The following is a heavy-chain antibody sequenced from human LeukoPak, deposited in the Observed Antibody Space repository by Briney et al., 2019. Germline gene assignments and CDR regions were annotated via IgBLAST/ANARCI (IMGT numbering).Heavy chain of an antibody. CDR1: GTSISLSNW. Sequence: ASGTLSLTCAVSGTSISLSNWWTWVRQPPGKGLEWIGEIYHSGTTNYNPSLKSRVTISLDKSRNQFSLNLNSVSAADTAVYYCARDRGFMITFGGVIENTDAFDIWGQGTMVTVSS. CDR3: ARDRGFMITFGGVIENTDAFDI. V-gene: IGHV4-4*02. CDR2: IYHSGTT. D-gene: IGHD3-16*02. J-gene: IGHJ3*02.